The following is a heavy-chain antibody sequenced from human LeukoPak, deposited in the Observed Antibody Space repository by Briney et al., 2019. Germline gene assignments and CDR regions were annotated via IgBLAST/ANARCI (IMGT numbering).Heavy chain of an antibody. CDR1: GFSVSNNY. V-gene: IGHV3-53*01. Sequence: GGSLRLSCVVSGFSVSNNYIIWVRQAPGNGLERVSVIYGDGRTSYSASVRGRFTISRDNSKNIVSLQMNNLRAEDTAVYYCARGRGLGVVSPYFDYWGQGTLVTVSS. J-gene: IGHJ4*02. D-gene: IGHD3-3*01. CDR3: ARGRGLGVVSPYFDY. CDR2: IYGDGRT.